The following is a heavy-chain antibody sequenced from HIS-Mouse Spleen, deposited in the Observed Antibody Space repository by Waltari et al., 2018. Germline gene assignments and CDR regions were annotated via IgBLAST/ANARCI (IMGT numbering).Heavy chain of an antibody. CDR2: IYYSGST. D-gene: IGHD3-22*01. Sequence: QVQLQESGPGLVKPSQTLSLTYTVSGGSISSGGYYWSWIRQHPGKGLEWIGYIYYSGSTYYNPALKSRVTISVDTSKNQFSLKLSSVTAADTAVYYCARYIPLDNYYDSSRGFDYWGQGTLVTVSS. CDR3: ARYIPLDNYYDSSRGFDY. V-gene: IGHV4-31*03. J-gene: IGHJ4*02. CDR1: GGSISSGGYY.